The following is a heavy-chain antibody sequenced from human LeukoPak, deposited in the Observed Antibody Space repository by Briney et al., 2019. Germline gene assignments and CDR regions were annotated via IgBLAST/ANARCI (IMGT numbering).Heavy chain of an antibody. D-gene: IGHD6-19*01. CDR1: GGTFSSYA. V-gene: IGHV1-69*06. Sequence: SVKVSCKASGGTFSSYAISWVRQAPGQGLEWMGGIIPIFGTANYAQKFQGRVTITADKSTSTAYMELSSLRSEDTAVYYCARDGGIAVAGTSWLDPWGQGTLVTVSS. CDR3: ARDGGIAVAGTSWLDP. CDR2: IIPIFGTA. J-gene: IGHJ5*02.